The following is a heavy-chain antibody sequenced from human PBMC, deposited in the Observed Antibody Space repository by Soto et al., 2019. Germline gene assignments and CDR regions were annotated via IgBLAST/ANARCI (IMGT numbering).Heavy chain of an antibody. Sequence: ASVKVSCKASGYTFTSYGISWVRQAPGQGREWMGWISAYNGNTNYAQKLQGRVTMTTDTSTSTAYMELRSLRSDDTAVYYCASPYYDSSGDDDAFDILGQGTMVTVSS. V-gene: IGHV1-18*01. CDR3: ASPYYDSSGDDDAFDI. J-gene: IGHJ3*02. D-gene: IGHD3-22*01. CDR2: ISAYNGNT. CDR1: GYTFTSYG.